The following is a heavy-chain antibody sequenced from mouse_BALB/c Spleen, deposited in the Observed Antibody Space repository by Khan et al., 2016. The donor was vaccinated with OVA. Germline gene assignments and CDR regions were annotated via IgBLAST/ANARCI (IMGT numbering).Heavy chain of an antibody. D-gene: IGHD1-1*01. Sequence: EVQLVESGGGLVQPGGSRKLSCAASGFTFNSYGMHWVRQAPEQGLEWVAYISGDSNTIYYADTVKGRFTISRDNPKNTLFLQMTSLMSEDTTMYYCATSYCYGYYFDYWGPGTTLTVS. V-gene: IGHV5-17*02. J-gene: IGHJ2*01. CDR2: ISGDSNTI. CDR3: ATSYCYGYYFDY. CDR1: GFTFNSYG.